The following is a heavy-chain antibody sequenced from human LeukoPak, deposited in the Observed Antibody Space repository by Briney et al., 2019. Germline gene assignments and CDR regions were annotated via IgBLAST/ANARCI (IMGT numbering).Heavy chain of an antibody. J-gene: IGHJ4*02. V-gene: IGHV1-69*13. CDR3: ARDRGHYDSSGYYNFDY. CDR1: GGTFSSYA. CDR2: IIPIFGTA. D-gene: IGHD3-22*01. Sequence: ASVKLSCKASGGTFSSYAISWVRQAPGQGLEWMGGIIPIFGTANYAQKFQGRVTITADESTSTAYMELSSLRSEDTAVYYCARDRGHYDSSGYYNFDYWGQGTLVTVSS.